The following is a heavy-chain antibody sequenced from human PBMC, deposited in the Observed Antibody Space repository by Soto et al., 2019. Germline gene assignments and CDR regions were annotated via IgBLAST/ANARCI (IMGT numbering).Heavy chain of an antibody. CDR1: GDPITSYF. CDR2: VFPGGPT. J-gene: IGHJ4*02. CDR3: ARTLSGFTYGSRQFYFDY. Sequence: SETLSLTCTVSGDPITSYFWTWLRQPAGKGLEWIGHVFPGGPTSHNSSLKSRVSMSIDTSKNQFSLTLTSVTAADTAVYYCARTLSGFTYGSRQFYFDYWGQGTLVTVSS. V-gene: IGHV4-4*07. D-gene: IGHD3-10*01.